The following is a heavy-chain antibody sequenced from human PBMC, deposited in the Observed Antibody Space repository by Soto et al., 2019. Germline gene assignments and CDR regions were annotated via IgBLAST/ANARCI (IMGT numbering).Heavy chain of an antibody. CDR2: IYTSGST. V-gene: IGHV4-4*07. J-gene: IGHJ4*02. CDR1: GGSISSYH. Sequence: PSETLSLTCTVSGGSISSYHWSWIRQPAGKGLEWIGRIYTSGSTNYNPSLKSRVTMSVDTSKNQFSLKLSSVTAADTAVYYCAREYSGYDYGQEYFDYWGQGTLVTVSS. D-gene: IGHD5-12*01. CDR3: AREYSGYDYGQEYFDY.